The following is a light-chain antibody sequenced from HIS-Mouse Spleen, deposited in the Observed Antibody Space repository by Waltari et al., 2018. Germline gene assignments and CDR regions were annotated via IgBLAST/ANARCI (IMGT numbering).Light chain of an antibody. V-gene: IGLV2-11*01. CDR3: CSYAGSWV. Sequence: QSALTQPRSVSGSPGQSVTISCTGPSSDVGGDNYVSWYHQHPGKAPKLMLDDVSKWPSGVPDRFSGSKSGNTASLTISGLQAEDEADYYCCSYAGSWVFGGGTKLTVL. J-gene: IGLJ3*02. CDR2: DVS. CDR1: SSDVGGDNY.